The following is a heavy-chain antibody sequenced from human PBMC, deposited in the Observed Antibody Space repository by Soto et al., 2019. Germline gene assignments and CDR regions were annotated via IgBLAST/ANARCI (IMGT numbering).Heavy chain of an antibody. Sequence: ASVKVSCKASGVTFTTYAFNWVRQAPGQGLEWVGGIVTVSGERKYAQNLQGRVTITADESTSTVHMELISLRSEDTAVYYCAILPQSGTYFKFDYWGQGTLVTVSS. D-gene: IGHD6-25*01. V-gene: IGHV1-69*13. CDR2: IVTVSGER. J-gene: IGHJ4*02. CDR3: AILPQSGTYFKFDY. CDR1: GVTFTTYA.